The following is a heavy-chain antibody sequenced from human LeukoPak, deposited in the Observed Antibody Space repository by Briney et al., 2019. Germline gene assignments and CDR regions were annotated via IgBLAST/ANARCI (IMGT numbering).Heavy chain of an antibody. V-gene: IGHV4-39*01. CDR1: GFTFSNYW. D-gene: IGHD3-10*01. J-gene: IGHJ6*03. CDR3: ARQVYYYASGTTYYYYMDV. Sequence: GSLRLSCAASGFTFSNYWMNWVRQPPGKGLEWIGSIYYSGSTYYNPSLRSRVTISVDTSKNHFSLKLSSVTAADTAVYYCARQVYYYASGTTYYYYMDVWGNGTTVTISS. CDR2: IYYSGST.